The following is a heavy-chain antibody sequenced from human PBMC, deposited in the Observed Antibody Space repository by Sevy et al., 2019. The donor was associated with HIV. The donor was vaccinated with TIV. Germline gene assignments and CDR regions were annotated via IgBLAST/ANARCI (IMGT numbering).Heavy chain of an antibody. J-gene: IGHJ4*02. Sequence: GGSLRLSCAASGFTFSSYSMNWVRQAPGKGLEWVSSISSSSSYIYYADSVKGRFTISRDNAKNSLYLQMNSLRAEDTAVYYCARDGDDILTGYYRDYWGQGTLVTVSS. CDR1: GFTFSSYS. CDR3: ARDGDDILTGYYRDY. D-gene: IGHD3-9*01. V-gene: IGHV3-21*01. CDR2: ISSSSSYI.